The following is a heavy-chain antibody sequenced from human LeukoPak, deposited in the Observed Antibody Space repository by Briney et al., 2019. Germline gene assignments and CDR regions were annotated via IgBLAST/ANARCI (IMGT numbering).Heavy chain of an antibody. J-gene: IGHJ4*02. V-gene: IGHV4-30-4*08. Sequence: SETLSLTCTVSGGSISSGDYYWSWIRQPPGKGMEWIGYIYYSGSTYYNPSLKSRVTISVDTSKNQFSLKLSSVTAADTAVYYCARAEWELLFDYWGQGTLVTVSS. CDR1: GGSISSGDYY. CDR3: ARAEWELLFDY. CDR2: IYYSGST. D-gene: IGHD1-26*01.